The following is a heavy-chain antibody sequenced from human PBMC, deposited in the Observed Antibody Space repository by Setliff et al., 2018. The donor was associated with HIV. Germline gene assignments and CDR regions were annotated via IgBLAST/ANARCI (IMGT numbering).Heavy chain of an antibody. Sequence: ASVKVSCKASGYTFTHNAINWVRQAPGQGLEWMGWIDTFSGKPVYDQAFTGRFVFSLDTSVSTAYLQINDLRAEDTAVYYCAKATWGVWGQGTPVTVSS. CDR2: IDTFSGKP. CDR1: GYTFTHNA. V-gene: IGHV7-4-1*02. J-gene: IGHJ4*01. D-gene: IGHD3-16*01. CDR3: AKATWGV.